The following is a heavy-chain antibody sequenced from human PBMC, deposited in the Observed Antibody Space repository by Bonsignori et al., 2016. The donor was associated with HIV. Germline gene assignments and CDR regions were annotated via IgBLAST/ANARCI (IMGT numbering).Heavy chain of an antibody. Sequence: GGSLRLSCAASGFTFSSYGFHWVRQAPGKGLEWVAFIRYDGGNQHYADSVKGRFTISRDNSKNTVYLQMNSLRPDDTAVYYCAKPFYERQAPDSFDVWGQGTMVTVSS. D-gene: IGHD2/OR15-2a*01. CDR1: GFTFSSYG. CDR3: AKPFYERQAPDSFDV. CDR2: IRYDGGNQ. J-gene: IGHJ3*01. V-gene: IGHV3-30*02.